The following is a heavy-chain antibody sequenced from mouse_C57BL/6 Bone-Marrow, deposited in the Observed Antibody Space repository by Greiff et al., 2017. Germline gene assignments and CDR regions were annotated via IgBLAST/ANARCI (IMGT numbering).Heavy chain of an antibody. CDR2: IYPGDGDT. V-gene: IGHV1-80*01. D-gene: IGHD2-2*01. CDR1: GYAFSSYW. CDR3: ARREGYDYAMDY. J-gene: IGHJ4*01. Sequence: QVQLKESGAELVKPGASVKISCKASGYAFSSYWMNWVKQRPGKGLEWIGQIYPGDGDTNYNGKFKGKATLTADKSSSTAYMQLSSLTSEDSAVYFCARREGYDYAMDYWGQGTSVTVAS.